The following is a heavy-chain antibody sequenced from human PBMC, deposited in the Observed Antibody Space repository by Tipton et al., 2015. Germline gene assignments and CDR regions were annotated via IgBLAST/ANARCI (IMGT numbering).Heavy chain of an antibody. Sequence: TLSLTCTVSGGSVNSANYYWSWIRQPPGKGLEWIGYISYSDTSHYNPSLKSRVTISVDTSKNQFSLTLNSLTAADTAVYYCARDLEHGMDVWGQGTTVTVSS. CDR1: GGSVNSANYY. CDR2: ISYSDTS. D-gene: IGHD3-3*01. V-gene: IGHV4-61*01. J-gene: IGHJ6*02. CDR3: ARDLEHGMDV.